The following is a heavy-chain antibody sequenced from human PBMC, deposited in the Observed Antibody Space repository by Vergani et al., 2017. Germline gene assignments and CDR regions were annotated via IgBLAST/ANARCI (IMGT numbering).Heavy chain of an antibody. CDR3: ARDSSTSSYWYFDL. V-gene: IGHV3-30*02. D-gene: IGHD2-2*01. J-gene: IGHJ2*01. Sequence: VQLLESGGGVVQPGGSLRLSCAASGFTFSSYGMHWVRQAPGKGLEWVAFIRYDGSNKYYADSVKGRFTISRDNSKNTLYLQMNSLRAEDTAVYYCARDSSTSSYWYFDLWGRGTLVTVSS. CDR1: GFTFSSYG. CDR2: IRYDGSNK.